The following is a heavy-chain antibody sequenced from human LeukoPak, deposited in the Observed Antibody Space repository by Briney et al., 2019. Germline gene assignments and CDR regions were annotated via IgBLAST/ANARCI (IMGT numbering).Heavy chain of an antibody. J-gene: IGHJ4*02. Sequence: SETLSLTCTVSGGSISSYYWSWIRQPPGKGLEWIVYIYYSGSTNYHPSLKSRVTISVDTSKNQFSLKRSSVTAADTAVYYCAGATYGSVSYYTDYFYYWGQEAQVTVSS. CDR1: GGSISSYY. CDR3: AGATYGSVSYYTDYFYY. V-gene: IGHV4-59*01. CDR2: IYYSGST. D-gene: IGHD3-10*01.